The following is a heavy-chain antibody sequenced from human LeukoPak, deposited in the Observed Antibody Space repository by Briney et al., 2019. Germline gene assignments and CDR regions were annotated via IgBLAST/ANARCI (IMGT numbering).Heavy chain of an antibody. CDR1: GGSISSYY. J-gene: IGHJ4*02. D-gene: IGHD3-22*01. CDR3: ARVMYYYDSSGYNGGY. CDR2: IYHSGST. V-gene: IGHV4-38-2*02. Sequence: PSETLSLTCTVSGGSISSYYWSCIRQPPGKGLEWIGSIYHSGSTYYNPSLKSRVTISVDTSKNQFSLKLSSVTAADTAVYYCARVMYYYDSSGYNGGYWGQGTLVTVSS.